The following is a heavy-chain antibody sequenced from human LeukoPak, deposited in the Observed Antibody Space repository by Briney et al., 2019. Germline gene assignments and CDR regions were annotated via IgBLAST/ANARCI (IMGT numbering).Heavy chain of an antibody. J-gene: IGHJ4*02. D-gene: IGHD2-2*01. V-gene: IGHV3-21*01. CDR1: GFTFSSYS. CDR2: ISSSSSYI. Sequence: GGSLRLSCAASGFTFSSYSMNWVRQAPGKGLEWVSSISSSSSYIYYADSVKGRFTISRDNAKNSLYLQMNSLRAEDTAVYYCARVEYCSSTSCPWVYWGQGTLVTVSS. CDR3: ARVEYCSSTSCPWVY.